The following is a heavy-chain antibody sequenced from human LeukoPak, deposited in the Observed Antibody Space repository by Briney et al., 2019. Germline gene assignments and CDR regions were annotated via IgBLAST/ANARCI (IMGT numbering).Heavy chain of an antibody. Sequence: SETLSLTCTVSGGSISSSSYYWGWIRQPPGRGLEWIGSFYYSGSTYYNPSLKSRLTISVDTSKNQFSLKLSSVTAADTAVYYCARQGSLGTSGYNYWGQGTLVTVSS. D-gene: IGHD3-22*01. CDR3: ARQGSLGTSGYNY. J-gene: IGHJ4*02. CDR2: FYYSGST. CDR1: GGSISSSSYY. V-gene: IGHV4-39*01.